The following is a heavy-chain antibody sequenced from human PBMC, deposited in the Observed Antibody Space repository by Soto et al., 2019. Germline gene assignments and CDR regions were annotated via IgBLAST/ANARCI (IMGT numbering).Heavy chain of an antibody. CDR2: INAGNGNT. V-gene: IGHV1-3*01. CDR3: ARYLEDIVVVAYGFDP. CDR1: GYTFTSYA. J-gene: IGHJ5*02. Sequence: QVQLVQSGAEVKKPGASVKVSCKASGYTFTSYAMHWVRQAPGQRLEWMGWINAGNGNTKYSQKFQGRVTITRDTSASTAYMELSSLRSEDTAVYYCARYLEDIVVVAYGFDPWGQGTLVTVSS. D-gene: IGHD2-15*01.